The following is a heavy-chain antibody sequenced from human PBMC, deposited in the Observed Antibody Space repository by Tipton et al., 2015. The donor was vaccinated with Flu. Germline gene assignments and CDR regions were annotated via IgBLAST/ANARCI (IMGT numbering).Heavy chain of an antibody. CDR2: MHSTGST. J-gene: IGHJ4*02. Sequence: LRLSCATSGFTFSDYAMHWVRQAPGKGLEWIGRMHSTGSTIYNPSLKSRVTMSVDMFKNQFSLKLTSVTAADTAVYYCASSPPYDSSGYSPLYFDYWGQGTLVAVSS. V-gene: IGHV4-4*07. CDR3: ASSPPYDSSGYSPLYFDY. CDR1: GFTFSDYA. D-gene: IGHD3-22*01.